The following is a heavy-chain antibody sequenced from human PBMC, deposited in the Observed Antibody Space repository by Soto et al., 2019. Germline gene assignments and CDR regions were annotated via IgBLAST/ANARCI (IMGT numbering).Heavy chain of an antibody. CDR1: GGSMTRSGYY. J-gene: IGHJ4*02. Sequence: SETLSLTCTVAGGSMTRSGYYWGWIRQPPGNELQYIGSVYNNGQTYYNPSLTSPVTISIDTSKNQFSLSLRSVTAADTGVYFCARTLGPQVTGYVDSDYRWTIDQWGQGTLVTVSS. V-gene: IGHV4-39*01. CDR3: ARTLGPQVTGYVDSDYRWTIDQ. D-gene: IGHD4-4*01. CDR2: VYNNGQT.